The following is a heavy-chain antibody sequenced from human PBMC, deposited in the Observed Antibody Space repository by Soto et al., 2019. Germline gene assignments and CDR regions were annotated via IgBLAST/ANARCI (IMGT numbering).Heavy chain of an antibody. V-gene: IGHV5-51*01. Sequence: PGESLKISCKGSGYSFTSYWIGWVRQMPGKGLEWMGIIYPGDSDTRYSPSFQGQVTISADKSISTAYLPWSSLKASDTAMYYCARSPDLWFGELLGHYYGMDVWGQGTTVTVSS. D-gene: IGHD3-10*01. CDR2: IYPGDSDT. CDR1: GYSFTSYW. J-gene: IGHJ6*02. CDR3: ARSPDLWFGELLGHYYGMDV.